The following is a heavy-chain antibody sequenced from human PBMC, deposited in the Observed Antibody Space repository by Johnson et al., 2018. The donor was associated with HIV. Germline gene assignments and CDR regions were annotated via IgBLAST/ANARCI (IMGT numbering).Heavy chain of an antibody. V-gene: IGHV3-66*01. J-gene: IGHJ3*02. CDR2: IYSGGST. CDR3: ARDLGSGYNDAFDI. Sequence: VQLVESGGGLVQPGGSLRLSCAASGFSVSSKYMSWVRQAPGKGLEWVSVIYSGGSTGYADSVKGRFTISRDNAKNSLYLQMNSLRAEDTALYYCARDLGSGYNDAFDIWGQGTMVTISS. D-gene: IGHD3-22*01. CDR1: GFSVSSKY.